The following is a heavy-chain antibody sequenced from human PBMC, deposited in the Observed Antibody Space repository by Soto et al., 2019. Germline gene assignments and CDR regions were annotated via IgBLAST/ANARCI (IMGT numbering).Heavy chain of an antibody. J-gene: IGHJ4*02. CDR3: ARVGYGDLAQ. CDR2: VTLSGDYT. Sequence: EVNLLESGGGLLQPGGSLRLSCVASGFSFTSYAMAWVRQAPGMGLEWVCTVTLSGDYTYYADPVKGRFTISRDNSKNTVNPQMTSLTADDTAVDSCARVGYGDLAQWGQGTWVTVSS. CDR1: GFSFTSYA. D-gene: IGHD4-17*01. V-gene: IGHV3-23*01.